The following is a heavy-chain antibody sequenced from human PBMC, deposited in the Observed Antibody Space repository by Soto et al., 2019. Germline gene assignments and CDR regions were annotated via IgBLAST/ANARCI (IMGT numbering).Heavy chain of an antibody. CDR3: ARANWGFDP. CDR1: GYIFSSHS. D-gene: IGHD3-16*01. V-gene: IGHV3-48*01. J-gene: IGHJ5*01. Sequence: GGSLRLSCAASGYIFSSHSMNWVRQIPGKGLEWVAYVSPSSSTIYYADAVKGRFIISRDNVKNSLSLQMNSLRAEDTAIYYCARANWGFDPWGQGTLVTVSS. CDR2: VSPSSSTI.